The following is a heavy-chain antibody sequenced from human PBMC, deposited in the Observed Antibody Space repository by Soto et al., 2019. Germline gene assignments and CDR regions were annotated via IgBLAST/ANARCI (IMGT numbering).Heavy chain of an antibody. V-gene: IGHV1-69*12. D-gene: IGHD6-19*01. CDR3: ARPTDKSSGWDDYFDY. Sequence: QVQLVQSGAEVKKPGSSVKVSCKASGGTFSSYAISWVRQAPGQGLEWMGGIIPIFGTANYAQKFQGRVTMTADESTSTAYMERSSLRSEDTAVYYCARPTDKSSGWDDYFDYWGQGTLVTVSS. CDR1: GGTFSSYA. J-gene: IGHJ4*02. CDR2: IIPIFGTA.